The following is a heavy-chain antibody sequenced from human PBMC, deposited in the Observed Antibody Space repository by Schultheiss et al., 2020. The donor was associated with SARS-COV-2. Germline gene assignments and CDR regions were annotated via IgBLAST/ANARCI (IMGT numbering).Heavy chain of an antibody. D-gene: IGHD2-2*01. Sequence: GSLRLSCAASGFTFSSYGMHWIRQPPGKGLEWIGEINHSGSTNYNPSLKSRVTISVDTSKNQFSLKLSSVTAADTAVYYCARGGKYQRMDVWGKGTTVTVSS. V-gene: IGHV4-34*01. J-gene: IGHJ6*04. CDR3: ARGGKYQRMDV. CDR2: INHSGST. CDR1: GFTFSSYG.